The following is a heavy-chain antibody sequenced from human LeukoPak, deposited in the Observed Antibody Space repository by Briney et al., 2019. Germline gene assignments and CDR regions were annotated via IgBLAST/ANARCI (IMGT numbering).Heavy chain of an antibody. J-gene: IGHJ4*02. D-gene: IGHD6-13*01. Sequence: ASVKVSCKASGYTFTGYYMHRVRQAPGQGLEWMGRINPNSGGTNYAQKFQGRVTMTRDTSISTAYMELCRLRSDDTAVYYCARLSFPIAAAGTLSSYWGQGTLVTVSS. CDR3: ARLSFPIAAAGTLSSY. CDR2: INPNSGGT. V-gene: IGHV1-2*06. CDR1: GYTFTGYY.